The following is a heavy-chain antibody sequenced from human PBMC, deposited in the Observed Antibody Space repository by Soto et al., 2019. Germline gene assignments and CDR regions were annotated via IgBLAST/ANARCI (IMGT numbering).Heavy chain of an antibody. CDR2: ISYDGSNK. V-gene: IGHV3-30-3*01. J-gene: IGHJ6*02. CDR3: ARGYYDFWSGYYSPIYYYYYGMDV. Sequence: PGGSLRLSCAASGFTLSSYAMHWVRQAPGKGLEWVAVISYDGSNKYYADSVKGRFTISRDNSKNTLYLQMNSLRAEDTAVYYCARGYYDFWSGYYSPIYYYYYGMDVWGQGTTVTVSS. CDR1: GFTLSSYA. D-gene: IGHD3-3*01.